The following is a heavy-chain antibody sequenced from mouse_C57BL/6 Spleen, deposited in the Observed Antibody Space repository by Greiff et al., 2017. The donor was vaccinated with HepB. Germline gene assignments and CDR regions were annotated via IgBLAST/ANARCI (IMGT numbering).Heavy chain of an antibody. CDR1: GYTFTSYW. Sequence: QVQLQQPGAELVKPGASVKMSCKASGYTFTSYWITWVKQRPGQGLEWIGDIYPGSGSTNYNEKFKSKATLTVDTSSSTAYMQLSSLTSEDSAVYYGARRDYDENYFDYWGQGTTLTVSS. CDR3: ARRDYDENYFDY. CDR2: IYPGSGST. J-gene: IGHJ2*01. D-gene: IGHD2-4*01. V-gene: IGHV1-55*01.